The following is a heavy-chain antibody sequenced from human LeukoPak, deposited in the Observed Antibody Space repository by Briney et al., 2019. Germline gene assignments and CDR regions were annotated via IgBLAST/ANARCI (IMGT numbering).Heavy chain of an antibody. J-gene: IGHJ6*04. CDR1: GSSISSSSYY. CDR3: ARPGIAAAETPFLDV. V-gene: IGHV4-39*01. D-gene: IGHD6-13*01. Sequence: PSETLSLTCTVSGSSISSSSYYWGWIRQPPGMGLEWIGSIYYSGSTYYNPSLKSRVTISVDTSKNQFSLRLSSVTAADTAVYYCARPGIAAAETPFLDVWGKGTTVTVSS. CDR2: IYYSGST.